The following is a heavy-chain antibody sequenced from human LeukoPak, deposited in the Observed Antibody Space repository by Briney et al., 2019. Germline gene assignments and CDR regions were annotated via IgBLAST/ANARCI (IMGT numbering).Heavy chain of an antibody. CDR1: GFTVRSNY. Sequence: GGSLRLSCAASGFTVRSNYMSWVRQAPGKGLEWVSVIYSGGSKYFADSVKGRFTISTDNSKNTQYLQMSSLRAEDTAVYYCARALRLGELSTDAFDIWGQGTMVTVSS. J-gene: IGHJ3*02. V-gene: IGHV3-53*01. CDR3: ARALRLGELSTDAFDI. CDR2: IYSGGSK. D-gene: IGHD3-16*02.